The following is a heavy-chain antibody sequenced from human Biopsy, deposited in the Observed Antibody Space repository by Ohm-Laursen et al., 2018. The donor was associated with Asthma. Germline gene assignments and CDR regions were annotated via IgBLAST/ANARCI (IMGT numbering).Heavy chain of an antibody. V-gene: IGHV3-30*03. J-gene: IGHJ4*02. CDR1: GFSFNSYG. CDR2: MSFDGRQT. Sequence: LSLTCAASGFSFNSYGMHWVRQAPGKGLEWVAVMSFDGRQTYYADSVKGRFTTSRGNSKNTLYLQMNSLRAEDTAVYYCARESSVAGSSDFDYWGQGTLVTVSS. D-gene: IGHD6-19*01. CDR3: ARESSVAGSSDFDY.